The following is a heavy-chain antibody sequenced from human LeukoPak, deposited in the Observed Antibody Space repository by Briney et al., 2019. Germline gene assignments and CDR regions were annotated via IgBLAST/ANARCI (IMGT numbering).Heavy chain of an antibody. J-gene: IGHJ4*02. CDR1: GGSFSGYY. CDR3: ARDFGGSYNY. V-gene: IGHV4-34*01. D-gene: IGHD1-26*01. CDR2: INHSGST. Sequence: PSETLSLTCAVYGGSFSGYYWSWIRQPPGKGLEWIGEINHSGSTNYNPSLKSRVTISVDTSKNQFSLKLSSVTAADTAVYYCARDFGGSYNYWGQGTLVTVSS.